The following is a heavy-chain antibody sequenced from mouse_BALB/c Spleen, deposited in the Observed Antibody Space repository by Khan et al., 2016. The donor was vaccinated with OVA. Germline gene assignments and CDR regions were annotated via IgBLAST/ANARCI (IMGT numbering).Heavy chain of an antibody. Sequence: EVQLQESGPDLVKPSQSLSLTCTVTGYSITSGYSWHWIRQFPGNKVEWRGYIHYSGSTNYNPSLKSRISITRDTSKNTSFLQLNSLTTEDTATYYWVNNYGIDYWGQGTSLTVSS. J-gene: IGHJ2*02. V-gene: IGHV3-1*02. CDR2: IHYSGST. CDR1: GYSITSGYS. CDR3: VNNYGIDY. D-gene: IGHD1-1*01.